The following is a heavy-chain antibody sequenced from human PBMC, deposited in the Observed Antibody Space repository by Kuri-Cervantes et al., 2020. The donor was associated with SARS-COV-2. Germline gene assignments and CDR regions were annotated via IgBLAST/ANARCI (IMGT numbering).Heavy chain of an antibody. CDR3: ARSGWYSRGVTYYRLDV. Sequence: TFSSYWMSWVRQPPGKGLEWIGSIYYSGSTYYNPSLKSRVTISVDTSKNQFSLNLTSVTAADTAVYFCARSGWYSRGVTYYRLDVWGKGTTVTVSS. J-gene: IGHJ6*04. V-gene: IGHV4-39*07. CDR1: TFSSYW. D-gene: IGHD6-19*01. CDR2: IYYSGST.